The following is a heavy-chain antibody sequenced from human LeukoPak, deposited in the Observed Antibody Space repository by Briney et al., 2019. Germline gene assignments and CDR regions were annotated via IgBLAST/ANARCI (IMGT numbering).Heavy chain of an antibody. Sequence: QPGGSLRLSCAASGFTFSSCAMSWVRQAPGKGLVWVSAISGSGGCPYYADSVKDRFTIPRDNSKNTLYLQMNSLRAEDTAVYYCARHPEPGYCSSTSCHESYFDYWGQGTLVTVSS. CDR1: GFTFSSCA. D-gene: IGHD2-2*01. CDR3: ARHPEPGYCSSTSCHESYFDY. V-gene: IGHV3-23*01. CDR2: ISGSGGCP. J-gene: IGHJ4*02.